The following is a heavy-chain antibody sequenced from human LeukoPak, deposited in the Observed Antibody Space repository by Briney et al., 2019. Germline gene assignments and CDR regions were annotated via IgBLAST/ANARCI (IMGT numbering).Heavy chain of an antibody. Sequence: GASVKVSCKASGYTFTSYAMHWVRQAPGQRLEWMGWINAGNGNTKYSQKFQGRVTITRDTSASTAYMELSSLRSEDTAVYYRARARIQLWLRVYGMDVWGQGTTVTVSS. V-gene: IGHV1-3*01. CDR3: ARARIQLWLRVYGMDV. D-gene: IGHD5-18*01. CDR1: GYTFTSYA. CDR2: INAGNGNT. J-gene: IGHJ6*02.